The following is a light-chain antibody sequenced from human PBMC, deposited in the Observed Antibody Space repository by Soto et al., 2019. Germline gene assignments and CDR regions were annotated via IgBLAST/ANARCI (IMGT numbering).Light chain of an antibody. Sequence: QSALTQPASVSWSPGQSITISCTVTSSDVGTYNYVSWYQHHPGKAPKLIIYEVSNRPSGVSNRFSGSKSGSTASLTISGLQAEDEADYHCTSYTRDTALVVGTGTKV. CDR1: SSDVGTYNY. J-gene: IGLJ1*01. V-gene: IGLV2-14*01. CDR2: EVS. CDR3: TSYTRDTALV.